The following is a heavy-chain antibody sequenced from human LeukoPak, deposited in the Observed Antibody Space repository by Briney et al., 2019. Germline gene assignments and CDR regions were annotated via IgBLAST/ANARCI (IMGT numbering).Heavy chain of an antibody. D-gene: IGHD2-2*03. J-gene: IGHJ6*03. V-gene: IGHV3-23*01. Sequence: PGGSLRLSCGASGFTFNKYAMSWVRQAPGKGLEWVSGLSGSGVSTYYADSVKGRFTISRDNSKHTLYLQMNSLRAEDTAIYYCAKRYTRGDVGYYYYMDVWGKGTTVTVSS. CDR2: LSGSGVST. CDR1: GFTFNKYA. CDR3: AKRYTRGDVGYYYYMDV.